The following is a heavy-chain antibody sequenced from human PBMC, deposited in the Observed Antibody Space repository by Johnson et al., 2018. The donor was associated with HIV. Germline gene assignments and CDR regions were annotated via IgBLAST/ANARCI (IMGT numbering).Heavy chain of an antibody. CDR2: IKQDGSDQ. V-gene: IGHV3-7*01. J-gene: IGHJ3*02. CDR1: GFTFRNFW. CDR3: GREDWNYPI. D-gene: IGHD1-7*01. Sequence: VLLVESGGGLVQPGGSLRPSCAASGFTFRNFWMSWVRQAPGKGLAWVANIKQDGSDQYYVHSVKCRFTISRDNAKNSLYLKLNSLRSEDTGFYFCGREDWNYPIWGQGAMVTVSS.